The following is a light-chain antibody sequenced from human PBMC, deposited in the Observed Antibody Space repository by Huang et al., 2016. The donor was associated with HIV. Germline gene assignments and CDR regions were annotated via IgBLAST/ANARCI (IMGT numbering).Light chain of an antibody. CDR1: QDIRSY. Sequence: IQMTQSPASLSAYVGDRVTISCQANQDIRSYLNWYQQKPGKAPRLLIYGASNLQAGVPSRFSGNGSGTDFTITISSLQSEDIATYDCQQYDSLYTFGQGTRLEIK. V-gene: IGKV1-33*01. J-gene: IGKJ2*01. CDR3: QQYDSLYT. CDR2: GAS.